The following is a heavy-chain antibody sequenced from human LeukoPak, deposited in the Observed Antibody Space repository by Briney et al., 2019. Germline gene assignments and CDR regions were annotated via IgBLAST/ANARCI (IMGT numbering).Heavy chain of an antibody. D-gene: IGHD3-22*01. CDR1: GFTFSSYA. V-gene: IGHV3-30*02. CDR3: AKEMTYYYDSIA. J-gene: IGHJ5*02. CDR2: IRYDGSNK. Sequence: PGRSLRLSCAASGFTFSSYAMHWVRQAPGKGLEWVAFIRYDGSNKYYADSVKGRFTISRDNSKNTLYLQMNSLRAEDTAVYYCAKEMTYYYDSIAWGQGTLVTVSS.